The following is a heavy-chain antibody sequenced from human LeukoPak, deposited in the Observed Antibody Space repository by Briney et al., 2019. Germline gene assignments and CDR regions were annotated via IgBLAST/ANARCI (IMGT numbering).Heavy chain of an antibody. D-gene: IGHD6-19*01. CDR2: ISSSGSTI. Sequence: GGSLRLSCAGSGFTFSNYEMNWVRQAPGKGLEWVSYISSSGSTIYYADSVEGRFTISRDNAKNSLYLQMNSLRAEDTAVYYCARDSPAIAVALDYWGQGTLVTVSS. J-gene: IGHJ4*02. V-gene: IGHV3-48*03. CDR1: GFTFSNYE. CDR3: ARDSPAIAVALDY.